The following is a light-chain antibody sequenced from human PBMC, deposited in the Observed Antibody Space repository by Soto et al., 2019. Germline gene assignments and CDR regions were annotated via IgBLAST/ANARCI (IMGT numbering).Light chain of an antibody. Sequence: QSALTQPASVSGSPGQSITISCTGTSSDVGAYNYVSWYQQHPGKAPKLMLYEVTNRPSGVSYRLSGTKSGNTASLTISGLQAEDEADYYCSTYTSGTTPWVFGEGTKLTVL. J-gene: IGLJ3*02. CDR1: SSDVGAYNY. CDR3: STYTSGTTPWV. V-gene: IGLV2-14*01. CDR2: EVT.